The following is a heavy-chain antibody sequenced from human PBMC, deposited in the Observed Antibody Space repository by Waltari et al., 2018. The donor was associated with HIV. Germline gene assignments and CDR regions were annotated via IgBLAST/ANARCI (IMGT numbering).Heavy chain of an antibody. Sequence: QVLLEQSGPEVKKPGASVKVSCKASGYTFTSAGISWVRQAPGHGLEWMGWESPNNDHTNIAQKCQCRVTMTTDTSTNTAYMELRSLRSDDSAVYYCARGATILSYWGQGTLVTVSS. V-gene: IGHV1-18*01. J-gene: IGHJ4*02. CDR3: ARGATILSY. CDR1: GYTFTSAG. D-gene: IGHD3-3*02. CDR2: ESPNNDHT.